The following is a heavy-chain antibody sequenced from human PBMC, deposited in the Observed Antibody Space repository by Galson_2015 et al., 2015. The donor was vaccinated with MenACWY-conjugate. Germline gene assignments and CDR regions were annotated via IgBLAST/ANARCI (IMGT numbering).Heavy chain of an antibody. Sequence: LSLTCTVSGGSVTNSSDYWGWIRQPPGKGLEWIVRVDYSGTTHYNPSLKSRVTISLDTSKNQFSLNLRSVTAADTAVYYCARDSDGDNDWFDPWGQGTLVTVSS. V-gene: IGHV4-39*07. CDR1: GGSVTNSSDY. D-gene: IGHD4-17*01. CDR3: ARDSDGDNDWFDP. CDR2: VDYSGTT. J-gene: IGHJ5*02.